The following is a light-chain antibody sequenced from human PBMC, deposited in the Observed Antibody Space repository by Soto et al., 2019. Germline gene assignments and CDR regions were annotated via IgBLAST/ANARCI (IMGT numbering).Light chain of an antibody. Sequence: DIQMTQSPSSLSASVGDRVTITCRASQGIGDELAWYQQKPGKAPKRLIYLASHLDDGAPPMISGSGSGTDFTLTVSSLLPDYFATYYCLKHKHYPLTFGGGNKVEIK. CDR3: LKHKHYPLT. V-gene: IGKV1-17*01. CDR1: QGIGDE. CDR2: LAS. J-gene: IGKJ4*01.